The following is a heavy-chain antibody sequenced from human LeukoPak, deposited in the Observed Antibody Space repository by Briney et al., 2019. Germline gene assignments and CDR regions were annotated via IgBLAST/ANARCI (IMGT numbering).Heavy chain of an antibody. V-gene: IGHV4-30-4*01. J-gene: IGHJ3*02. CDR2: IYYSGTT. CDR1: GGSISSGDYY. CDR3: ARHRGEWGDAFDI. Sequence: PSETLSLTCTVSGGSISSGDYYWSWFRQPPGKGLEWIGYIYYSGTTYYNPSLRSRVTISVDTSKNQFSLKLNSVTAADTAVYYCARHRGEWGDAFDIWGQGTMVTVSS. D-gene: IGHD3-10*01.